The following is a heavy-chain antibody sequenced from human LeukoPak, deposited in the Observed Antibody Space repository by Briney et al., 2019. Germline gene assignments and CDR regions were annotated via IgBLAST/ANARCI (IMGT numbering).Heavy chain of an antibody. CDR1: GGSISSTSYY. J-gene: IGHJ4*02. CDR3: ARRSSGYRGVISINFDD. Sequence: SSETLSLTCTVSGGSISSTSYYWGWIRQPPGKGLEWIGTIYYSGSTYYNPSLKSRVTISVDTSKNQFSLKLSSVTAADTAVYYCARRSSGYRGVISINFDDWGQGTLVTVSS. V-gene: IGHV4-39*01. D-gene: IGHD3-10*01. CDR2: IYYSGST.